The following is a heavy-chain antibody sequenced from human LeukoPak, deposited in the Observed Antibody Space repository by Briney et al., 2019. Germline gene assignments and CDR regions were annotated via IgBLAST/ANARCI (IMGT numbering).Heavy chain of an antibody. CDR1: GGSISSYY. V-gene: IGHV4-59*01. CDR3: TRGQKYRNGYTVPELVTAYFDY. Sequence: SETLSLTCSVSGGSISSYYWSWIRQPPGKGLEGIGYIYYSGRTNYNPSLKSRVTISVDTSKNQFSLTLSSVTAADTAVSYHTRGQKYRNGYTVPELVTAYFDYWGQGTLVTVSS. D-gene: IGHD5-18*01. J-gene: IGHJ4*02. CDR2: IYYSGRT.